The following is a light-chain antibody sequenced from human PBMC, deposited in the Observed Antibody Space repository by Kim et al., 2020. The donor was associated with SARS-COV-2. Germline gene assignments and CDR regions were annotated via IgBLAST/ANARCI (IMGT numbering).Light chain of an antibody. CDR3: QQYNSYSPTWT. Sequence: VGDRVTITCRASQSISSWLAWYQQKPGKAPKLLIYKASSLESGVPSRFSGSGSGTEFTLTISSLQPDDFATYYCQQYNSYSPTWTFGQVTKVDIK. CDR2: KAS. V-gene: IGKV1-5*03. J-gene: IGKJ1*01. CDR1: QSISSW.